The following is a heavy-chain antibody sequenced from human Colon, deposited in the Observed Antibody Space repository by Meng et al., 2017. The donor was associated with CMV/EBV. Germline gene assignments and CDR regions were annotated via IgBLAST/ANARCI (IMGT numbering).Heavy chain of an antibody. CDR2: INTNSGGT. Sequence: ASVKVSCKASGYSFIGYYIHWVRQAPGQGPEWMGWINTNSGGTKYSQKFQGRITMTRDTSITTAYMDLSGLTSDDTALYFCARGVGSVDPRFDPWGQGTLVTVSS. CDR1: GYSFIGYY. CDR3: ARGVGSVDPRFDP. V-gene: IGHV1-2*02. J-gene: IGHJ5*02. D-gene: IGHD1-26*01.